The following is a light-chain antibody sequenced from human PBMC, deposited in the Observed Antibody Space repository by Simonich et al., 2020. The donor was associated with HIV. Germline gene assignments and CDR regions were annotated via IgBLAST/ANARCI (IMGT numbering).Light chain of an antibody. CDR1: QSVSIH. V-gene: IGKV3-15*01. Sequence: EIVMTQSPATLSVSPGERDTPSCRASQSVSIHLAWFQQKPGQAPRLLIYGASIRATGIPARFSGSGSGTEFTLTISSMQSEDFAVYYCQQYNNWPRTFGQGTKVEIK. CDR3: QQYNNWPRT. CDR2: GAS. J-gene: IGKJ1*01.